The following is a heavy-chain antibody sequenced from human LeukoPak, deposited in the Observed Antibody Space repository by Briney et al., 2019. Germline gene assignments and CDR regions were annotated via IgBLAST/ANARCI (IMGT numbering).Heavy chain of an antibody. J-gene: IGHJ6*03. D-gene: IGHD6-13*01. V-gene: IGHV1-69*06. CDR3: ARGRVQRYYYYMDV. CDR1: GGTFSSYA. CDR2: IIPIFGTA. Sequence: SVKVSCKASGGTFSSYAISWVRQAPGQGLEWMGGIIPIFGTANYAQKFQGRVTITADKSTSTAYMELSSLRSEDTAAYYCARGRVQRYYYYMDVWGKGTTVTVSS.